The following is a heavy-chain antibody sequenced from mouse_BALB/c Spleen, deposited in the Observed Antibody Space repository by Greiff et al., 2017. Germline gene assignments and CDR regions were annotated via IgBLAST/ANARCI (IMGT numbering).Heavy chain of an antibody. J-gene: IGHJ1*01. CDR1: GFSLTSYG. V-gene: IGHV2-2*02. D-gene: IGHD2-14*01. CDR2: IWSGGST. CDR3: GYAGAPGLFDV. Sequence: QVQLQQSGPGLVQPSQSLSITCTVSGFSLTSYGVHWVRQSPGKGLEWLGVIWSGGSTDYNAAFISRLSISKDNSKSQVFFKMNSLQDNDTDLYYGGYAGAPGLFDVWGAGSTGTVSS.